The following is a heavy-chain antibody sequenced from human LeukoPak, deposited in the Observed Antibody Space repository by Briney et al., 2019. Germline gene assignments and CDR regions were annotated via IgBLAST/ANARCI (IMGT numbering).Heavy chain of an antibody. V-gene: IGHV4-39*01. CDR1: GGSISSGDYY. Sequence: SETLSLTCTVSGGSISSGDYYWGWIRQPPGKGLEWIGSIYYSGSTYYNPSLKSRVTISVDTSKNQFSLKLSSVTAADTAVYYCARRRGYSYGPRYGVFDYWGQGTLVTVSS. CDR3: ARRRGYSYGPRYGVFDY. J-gene: IGHJ4*02. CDR2: IYYSGST. D-gene: IGHD5-18*01.